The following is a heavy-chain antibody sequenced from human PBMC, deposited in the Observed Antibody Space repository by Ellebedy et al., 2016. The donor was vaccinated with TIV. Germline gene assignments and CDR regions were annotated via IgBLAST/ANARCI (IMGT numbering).Heavy chain of an antibody. D-gene: IGHD4-17*01. J-gene: IGHJ5*02. CDR3: ARHSTVTTIGT. CDR1: GDSISSSVYY. V-gene: IGHV4-39*01. Sequence: MPSETLSLTCTVSGDSISSSVYYWGWIRQPPGKGLEWIGSFSPSGSTYYNPSLTSRVTISVDTSKNQFSLKLSSVTAADTAIFYCARHSTVTTIGTWGQGALVTVSS. CDR2: FSPSGST.